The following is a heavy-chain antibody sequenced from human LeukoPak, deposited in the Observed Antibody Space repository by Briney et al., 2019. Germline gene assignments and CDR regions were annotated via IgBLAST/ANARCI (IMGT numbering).Heavy chain of an antibody. CDR1: GFTFSSYG. CDR3: AKTAGSKAAAGTGYFDY. J-gene: IGHJ4*02. V-gene: IGHV3-30*18. D-gene: IGHD6-13*01. CDR2: ISFDGSSE. Sequence: GGSLRLSCAASGFTFSSYGMHWVRQTPGKGLEWVAVISFDGSSEYYADSVKGRFTISRDNSKNTLYLQINSLRAEDTAVYYCAKTAGSKAAAGTGYFDYWGQGALVTVSS.